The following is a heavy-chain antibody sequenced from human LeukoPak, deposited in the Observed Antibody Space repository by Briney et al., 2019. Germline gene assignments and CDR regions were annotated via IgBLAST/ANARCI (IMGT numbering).Heavy chain of an antibody. J-gene: IGHJ6*02. V-gene: IGHV3-7*05. Sequence: GGTLRLSCAASGFTLSSYRMSWVRQAPRTGLGWVANIKQDGSEGAYVNSVHSRFATSTDNTTNTLFFLMNTLRAADTTAYYCSRDPYSSTWSDGMDVWGQGTTGTVSS. CDR3: SRDPYSSTWSDGMDV. CDR1: GFTLSSYR. CDR2: IKQDGSEG. D-gene: IGHD6-6*01.